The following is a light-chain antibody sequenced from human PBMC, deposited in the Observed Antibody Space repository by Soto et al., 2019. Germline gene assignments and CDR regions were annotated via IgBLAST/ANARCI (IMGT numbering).Light chain of an antibody. CDR2: DVS. CDR1: QSVTTN. Sequence: EIVMTQSPATLSVSQGERATLSCRASQSVTTNLAWYQQKPGRGPRLLIYDVSNRATDIPARFSGSGSGTDFTLTISRLEPEDFAVYYCQQYGSSPRTFGQGTKVDIK. V-gene: IGKV3-20*01. J-gene: IGKJ1*01. CDR3: QQYGSSPRT.